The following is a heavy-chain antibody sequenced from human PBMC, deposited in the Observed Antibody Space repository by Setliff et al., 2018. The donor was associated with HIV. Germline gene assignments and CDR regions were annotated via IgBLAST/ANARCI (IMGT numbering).Heavy chain of an antibody. CDR1: GYSFINYG. Sequence: ASVKVSCKASGYSFINYGISWVRQAPGQGLEWMGWISAYNGNTDYAPRLLGRVTMTTDTSTSRAYMELRSLRSDDTAVYFCARLGSGWSDSYYYAMDIWGQGTTVTVSS. V-gene: IGHV1-18*01. CDR2: ISAYNGNT. D-gene: IGHD6-19*01. CDR3: ARLGSGWSDSYYYAMDI. J-gene: IGHJ6*02.